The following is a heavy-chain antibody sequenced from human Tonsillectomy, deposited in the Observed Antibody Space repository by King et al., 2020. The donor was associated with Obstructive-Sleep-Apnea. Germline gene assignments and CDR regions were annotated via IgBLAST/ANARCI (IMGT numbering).Heavy chain of an antibody. D-gene: IGHD3-22*01. J-gene: IGHJ3*02. CDR3: ARVIRGRITMIVVVIGVAFDI. Sequence: VQLVESGGGVVQPGRSLRLSCAASGFTFSSYAMHWVRQAPGKGLEWVAVISYDGSNKYYADSVKGRFTISRDNSKNTLYLQMNSLRAEDTAVYYGARVIRGRITMIVVVIGVAFDIWGQGTMVTVSS. V-gene: IGHV3-30*04. CDR1: GFTFSSYA. CDR2: ISYDGSNK.